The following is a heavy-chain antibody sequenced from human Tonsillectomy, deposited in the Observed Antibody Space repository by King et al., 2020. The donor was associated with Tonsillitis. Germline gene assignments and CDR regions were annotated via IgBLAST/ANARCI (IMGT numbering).Heavy chain of an antibody. CDR3: ASGPDTSMIIKSLTDY. CDR1: GFTVSSNY. CDR2: IYSGGST. J-gene: IGHJ4*02. Sequence: VQLVESGGGLVQPGGSLRLSCAASGFTVSSNYMSWVRQAPGKGLEWVSVIYSGGSTYYADSVKGRFTISRDNSKNTLYLQMNTLRAEDTAVYYCASGPDTSMIIKSLTDYWGQGTLVTVSS. D-gene: IGHD3-22*01. V-gene: IGHV3-66*01.